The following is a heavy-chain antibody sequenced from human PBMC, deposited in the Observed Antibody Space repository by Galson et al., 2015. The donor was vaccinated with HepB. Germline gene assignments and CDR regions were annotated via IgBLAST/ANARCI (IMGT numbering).Heavy chain of an antibody. J-gene: IGHJ4*02. CDR1: GFTFSSYA. CDR3: AKDLRRYSNYGGLFDY. D-gene: IGHD4-11*01. V-gene: IGHV3-23*01. CDR2: ISGSGGST. Sequence: SLRLSCAASGFTFSSYAMSWVRQAPGKGLEWVSAISGSGGSTYYADSVKGRFTISRDNSKNTLYLQMNSLRAEDTAVYYCAKDLRRYSNYGGLFDYWGQGTLVTVSS.